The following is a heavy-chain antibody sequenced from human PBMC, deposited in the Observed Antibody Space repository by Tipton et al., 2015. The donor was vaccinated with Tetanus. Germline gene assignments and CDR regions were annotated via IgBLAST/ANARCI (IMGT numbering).Heavy chain of an antibody. CDR2: IYTSGRT. V-gene: IGHV4-4*07. Sequence: TLSLTCSVSGASISSYYWSWIRQPAGKGLEYIGRIYTSGRTDYNPSLRSRVTMSVDTSKNQFSLKLSSLTAADTAVYHCARSSGSSTSSGFRSYNGMDVWGQGTTVTVSS. CDR1: GASISSYY. CDR3: ARSSGSSTSSGFRSYNGMDV. D-gene: IGHD2-2*01. J-gene: IGHJ6*02.